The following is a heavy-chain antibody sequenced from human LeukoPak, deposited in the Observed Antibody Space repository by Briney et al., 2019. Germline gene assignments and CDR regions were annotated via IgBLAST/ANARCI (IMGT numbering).Heavy chain of an antibody. J-gene: IGHJ4*02. D-gene: IGHD5-12*01. V-gene: IGHV1-2*02. Sequence: ASVKVSCKASGYTFTGYYIHWVRQAPGQGLEWMAWINPISGGTNSAQKFQGRVTMTRDTSISTAYMELSGLRSDDTAVYYCAREGGSFDYWGQGTLVTVSS. CDR2: INPISGGT. CDR3: AREGGSFDY. CDR1: GYTFTGYY.